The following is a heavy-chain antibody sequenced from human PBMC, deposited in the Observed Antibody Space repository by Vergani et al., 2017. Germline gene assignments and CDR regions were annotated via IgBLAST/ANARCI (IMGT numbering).Heavy chain of an antibody. CDR2: ISNDGSKK. CDR3: AKAGSVTSGSLQYNFYMDV. Sequence: QVQLAESGGGRVQPGRSLRLSCAASGFSFSSHAIHWVRQAPGKGLEWVAVISNDGSKKYYADSVKGRFTISRDNSKNTLDLQMNSLRTQDTAVYYCAKAGSVTSGSLQYNFYMDVWGKGTTVTLS. J-gene: IGHJ6*03. CDR1: GFSFSSHA. D-gene: IGHD3-10*01. V-gene: IGHV3-30*18.